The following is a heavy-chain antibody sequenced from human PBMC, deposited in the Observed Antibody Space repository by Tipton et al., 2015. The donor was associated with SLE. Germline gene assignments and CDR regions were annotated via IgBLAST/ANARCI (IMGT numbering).Heavy chain of an antibody. CDR1: GGSISSSSYY. CDR3: VSYDRSGYQFDY. D-gene: IGHD3-22*01. V-gene: IGHV4-39*07. J-gene: IGHJ4*02. Sequence: LRLSCTVSGGSISSSSYYWGWIRQPPGKGLEWIGSIYYSGSTYYNPSLKSRVTIALDTSKNQFSLRLSSVTAADTAVYYCVSYDRSGYQFDYWGQGTLVTVSS. CDR2: IYYSGST.